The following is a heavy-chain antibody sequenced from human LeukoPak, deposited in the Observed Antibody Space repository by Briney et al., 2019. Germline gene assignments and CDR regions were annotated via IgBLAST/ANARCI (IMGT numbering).Heavy chain of an antibody. CDR3: ARRLSSIRFDP. CDR1: RGTFSSYA. Sequence: ASVKVSCKASRGTFSSYAISWVRQAPGQGLEWMGGIIPIFGTANYAQKFQGRVTITTDESTSTAYMELSSLRSEDTAVYYCARRLSSIRFDPWGQGTLVTVSS. CDR2: IIPIFGTA. D-gene: IGHD6-6*01. J-gene: IGHJ5*02. V-gene: IGHV1-69*05.